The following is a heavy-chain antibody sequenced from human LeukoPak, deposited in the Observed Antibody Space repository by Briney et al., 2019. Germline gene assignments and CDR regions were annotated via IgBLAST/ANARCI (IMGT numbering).Heavy chain of an antibody. CDR1: GFTFSNYA. Sequence: PGGSLRLSCAASGFTFSNYALSWVRQAPGKGLEWVSDISGSGGSTYYADSVKGRFTISRDNSENTMYLQMNSLRAEDTAVYYCAKRIQSAMAMGYWGQGTLVTVSS. D-gene: IGHD5-18*01. CDR3: AKRIQSAMAMGY. V-gene: IGHV3-23*01. CDR2: ISGSGGST. J-gene: IGHJ4*02.